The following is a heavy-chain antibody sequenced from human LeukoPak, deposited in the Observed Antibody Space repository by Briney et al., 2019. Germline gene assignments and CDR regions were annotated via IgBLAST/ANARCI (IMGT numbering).Heavy chain of an antibody. CDR1: GFTFSKYA. CDR3: AKSNYFDSGGYYFFDF. V-gene: IGHV3-23*01. Sequence: QPGGSLRLSCAASGFTFSKYAMTWVRQAPGKGLEWVSGISVSGGSTNYADSVKGRFSISRDNSKNTLYLQMNSLRAEDTAVYYCAKSNYFDSGGYYFFDFWGQGTLVTVFS. CDR2: ISVSGGST. J-gene: IGHJ4*02. D-gene: IGHD3-22*01.